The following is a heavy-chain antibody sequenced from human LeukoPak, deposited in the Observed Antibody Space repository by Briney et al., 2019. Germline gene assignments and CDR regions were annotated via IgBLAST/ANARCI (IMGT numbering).Heavy chain of an antibody. CDR1: GFTFDDYA. CDR3: EGVGSSFMHPDTEAFDI. D-gene: IGHD2-2*03. V-gene: IGHV3-9*01. CDR2: ISWNGGNI. Sequence: PGRSLRLSCAASGFTFDDYAMHWVRQAPGKGLEWVSGISWNGGNIGYADSVKGRFTISRDNSKNTLYLQMNSLRAEDTAVYYCEGVGSSFMHPDTEAFDIWGQGTMVTVSS. J-gene: IGHJ3*02.